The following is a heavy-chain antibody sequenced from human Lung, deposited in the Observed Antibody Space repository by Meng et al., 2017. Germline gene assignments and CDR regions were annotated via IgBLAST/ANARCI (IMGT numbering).Heavy chain of an antibody. Sequence: VQLVESGGGFVKPGGSLRLSCEGSGFTFSNAYMTWVRQVPGKRLEWVGRIKSKPDGETIDYAAPVKGRFTISRDDSKNTVYLQMNSLKTEDTAVYYCSGHIDYWGQGTLVTVSS. CDR1: GFTFSNAY. CDR3: SGHIDY. D-gene: IGHD5-12*01. J-gene: IGHJ4*02. V-gene: IGHV3-15*01. CDR2: IKSKPDGETI.